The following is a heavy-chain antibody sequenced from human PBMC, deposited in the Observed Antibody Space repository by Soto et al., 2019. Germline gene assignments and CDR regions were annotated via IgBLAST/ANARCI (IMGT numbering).Heavy chain of an antibody. CDR3: AREQGCSSASCYAHGYWFDP. D-gene: IGHD2-2*01. V-gene: IGHV3-53*01. CDR2: IYSGGST. CDR1: GFTVSSNY. Sequence: PGGSLRLSCAASGFTVSSNYMSWVRQAPGKGLEWVSVIYSGGSTYYADSVKGRFTISRDNSKNTMYLQMNSLRAEDTAVYYCAREQGCSSASCYAHGYWFDPWGQGTLVTVSS. J-gene: IGHJ5*02.